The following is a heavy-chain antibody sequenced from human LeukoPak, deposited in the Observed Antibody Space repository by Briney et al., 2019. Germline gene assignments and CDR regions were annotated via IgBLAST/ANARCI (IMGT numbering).Heavy chain of an antibody. J-gene: IGHJ6*02. CDR1: AFTFSDHS. Sequence: PGGSLRLSCAASAFTFSDHSMHWVRQAPGKGLEWVSSIAYDSSNTYYADSVKGRFTISRDNSKNTLYLQMNSLRAEDTAVYYCARDLRQWLAKYYYGMDVWGQGTTVTVSS. V-gene: IGHV3-30-3*01. CDR3: ARDLRQWLAKYYYGMDV. CDR2: IAYDSSNT. D-gene: IGHD6-19*01.